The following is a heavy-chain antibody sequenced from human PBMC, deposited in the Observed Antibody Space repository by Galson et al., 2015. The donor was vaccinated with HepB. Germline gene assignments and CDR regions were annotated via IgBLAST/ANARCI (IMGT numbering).Heavy chain of an antibody. CDR1: GYSFTNYW. Sequence: QSGAEVKKPGESLKISCKGSGYSFTNYWIGWVRQMPGKGLEWMGIIYPGDSNTRYSPSFRGQVTISADKSISTAYLQWSSLKASDTAMYYCARHSGTTYYHYGMDVWGQGTTVTVSS. J-gene: IGHJ6*02. CDR2: IYPGDSNT. V-gene: IGHV5-51*01. CDR3: ARHSGTTYYHYGMDV. D-gene: IGHD1-7*01.